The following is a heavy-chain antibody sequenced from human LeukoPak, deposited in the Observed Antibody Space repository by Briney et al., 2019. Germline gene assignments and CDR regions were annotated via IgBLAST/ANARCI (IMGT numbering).Heavy chain of an antibody. D-gene: IGHD7-27*01. Sequence: GGSLRLSCAASGFTFSTFSMNWVRQAPGKGPEWVSYISRSSSSVYYADSVKGRFTISRDNAKNSLYLQMNSLRAEDTAVYYCVRDQPLSGGQGFFDYWGQGALVAVSS. CDR1: GFTFSTFS. J-gene: IGHJ4*02. CDR3: VRDQPLSGGQGFFDY. V-gene: IGHV3-48*01. CDR2: ISRSSSSV.